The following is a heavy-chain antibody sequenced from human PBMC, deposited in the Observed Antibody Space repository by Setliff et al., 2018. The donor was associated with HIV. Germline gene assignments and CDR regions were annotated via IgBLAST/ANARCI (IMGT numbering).Heavy chain of an antibody. CDR3: VRDRGDATIFSWGHYFDY. Sequence: ASVKVSCKASGYTFTNYYMHWVRQAPGQGLEWMGVINPSSGGTHYAQKFQGRVTMARDTPTTTVYMDLSSLTSEDTAVYFCVRDRGDATIFSWGHYFDYWGPGTLVTVSS. D-gene: IGHD3-3*01. CDR2: INPSSGGT. CDR1: GYTFTNYY. V-gene: IGHV1-46*01. J-gene: IGHJ4*02.